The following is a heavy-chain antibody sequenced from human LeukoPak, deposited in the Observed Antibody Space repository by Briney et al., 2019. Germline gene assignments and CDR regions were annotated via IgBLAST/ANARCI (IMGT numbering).Heavy chain of an antibody. J-gene: IGHJ4*02. CDR2: INKDGSEK. D-gene: IGHD2-15*01. CDR1: GFTFSRYW. V-gene: IGHV3-7*01. CDR3: ARRYCSGGSCYSVDD. Sequence: PGGSLRLSCVASGFTFSRYWMSWVRQAPGKGLEWVANINKDGSEKYYLDSVKGRFTISRDNAMDSLYLQMNSLRAEDTAVYYCARRYCSGGSCYSVDDWGQGTLVTVCS.